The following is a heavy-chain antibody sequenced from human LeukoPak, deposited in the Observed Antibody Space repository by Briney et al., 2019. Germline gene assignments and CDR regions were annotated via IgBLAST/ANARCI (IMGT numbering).Heavy chain of an antibody. Sequence: PGGSLRLSCAVSGFTFYSYAMSWVRQAPGKGLEWVSAISGSGGTTYYADSVKGRFTISRDNAKNSLYLQMNSLRAEDTAVYYCARVIVGAYYYYYYMDVWGKGTTVTVSS. CDR1: GFTFYSYA. V-gene: IGHV3-23*01. J-gene: IGHJ6*03. CDR2: ISGSGGTT. D-gene: IGHD1-26*01. CDR3: ARVIVGAYYYYYYMDV.